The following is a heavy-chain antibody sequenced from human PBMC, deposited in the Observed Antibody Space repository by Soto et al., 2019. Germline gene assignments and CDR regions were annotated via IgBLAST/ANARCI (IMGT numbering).Heavy chain of an antibody. CDR2: IIPIFGTA. CDR1: GGTFSSYA. D-gene: IGHD6-6*01. J-gene: IGHJ6*02. Sequence: QVQLVQSGAEVKKPGSSVKVSCKASGGTFSSYAISWVRQAPGQGLEWMGGIIPIFGTATYAQKFQGRVTITADESTSTAYMELSSLRTEDTAVYYCARPLVRSGYYYGMDVCGQGTTVTVTS. V-gene: IGHV1-69*12. CDR3: ARPLVRSGYYYGMDV.